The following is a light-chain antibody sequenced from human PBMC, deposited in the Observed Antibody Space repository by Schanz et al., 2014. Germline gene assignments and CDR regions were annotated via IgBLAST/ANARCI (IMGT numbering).Light chain of an antibody. Sequence: VLTQSPGTLSVSPGETATLSCRASQSVSETYVAWYQQKPGQAPRLLIYGASSRATGIPDRFSGSGSGTDFTLSISRLEPEDYAVYYCQQYGSSPAFGGGTKVEIK. CDR1: QSVSETY. V-gene: IGKV3-20*01. CDR2: GAS. J-gene: IGKJ4*01. CDR3: QQYGSSPA.